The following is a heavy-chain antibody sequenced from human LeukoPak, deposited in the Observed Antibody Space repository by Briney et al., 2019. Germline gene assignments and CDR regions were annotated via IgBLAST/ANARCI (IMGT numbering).Heavy chain of an antibody. CDR1: GYTFSSYG. V-gene: IGHV1-18*01. J-gene: IGHJ5*02. D-gene: IGHD3-22*01. CDR2: ISDYNGNT. CDR3: ARDGPDRAAWFDP. Sequence: ASVKVSCKAPGYTFSSYGISWVRQAPGQGLEWMGWISDYNGNTNYAQKVQGRVTMTTDPFTSTAYMELRSLRSDDTAVYYCARDGPDRAAWFDPWGQGTLVTVSS.